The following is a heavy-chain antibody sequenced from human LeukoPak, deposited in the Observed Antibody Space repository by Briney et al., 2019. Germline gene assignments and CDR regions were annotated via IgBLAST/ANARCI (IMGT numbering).Heavy chain of an antibody. Sequence: PGGSLRLSCAASGFTFSSYEMNWVRQAPGKGLEWVSYISSRGSTIYYADSVKGRFTISRDNAKNSLYLQMNSLRAEDTAVYYCARGGEMATIGDGWPYGMDVWGQGTTVTVSS. CDR1: GFTFSSYE. CDR3: ARGGEMATIGDGWPYGMDV. J-gene: IGHJ6*02. CDR2: ISSRGSTI. V-gene: IGHV3-48*03. D-gene: IGHD5-24*01.